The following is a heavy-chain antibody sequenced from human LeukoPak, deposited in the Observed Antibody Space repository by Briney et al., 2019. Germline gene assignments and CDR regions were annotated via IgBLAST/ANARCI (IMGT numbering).Heavy chain of an antibody. D-gene: IGHD2-8*01. CDR1: GFTFSSYS. Sequence: GGSLRLSCAASGFTFSSYSMNWVRQAPGKGLEWVSSIRSSSSYIYYADSVKGRFTISRDNAKNSLYLQMNSLRAEDTAVYYCARDHVDCTNGVCHYYYYYYMDVWGKGTTVTVSS. J-gene: IGHJ6*03. CDR3: ARDHVDCTNGVCHYYYYYYMDV. V-gene: IGHV3-21*01. CDR2: IRSSSSYI.